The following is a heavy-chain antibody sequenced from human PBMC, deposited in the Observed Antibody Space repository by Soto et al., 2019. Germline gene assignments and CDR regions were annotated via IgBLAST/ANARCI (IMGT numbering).Heavy chain of an antibody. J-gene: IGHJ6*02. Sequence: AGSLRRSCAASGSPFSSYSMNWVRQAPGKGLEWVSSISSSSSYIYYADSVKGRFTISRDNAKNSLYLQMNSLRAEDTAVYYCARELPTNGMDVWGQGTTVTVSS. CDR2: ISSSSSYI. V-gene: IGHV3-21*01. CDR1: GSPFSSYS. D-gene: IGHD1-1*01. CDR3: ARELPTNGMDV.